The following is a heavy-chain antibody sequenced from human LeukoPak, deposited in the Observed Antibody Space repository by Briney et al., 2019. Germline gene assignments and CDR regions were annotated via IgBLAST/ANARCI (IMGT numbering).Heavy chain of an antibody. CDR2: IHHDGRI. CDR3: ARSHDHLWGNYPDY. CDR1: GGSIDSTNW. J-gene: IGHJ4*02. Sequence: SETLSLTCDVSGGSIDSTNWWNWVCQPPGKGLEWIGEIHHDGRINYNPSLKSRVTLSVDKSKNQFSLRLNSVTAADTAMYYCARSHDHLWGNYPDYWGQGTLVTVSS. V-gene: IGHV4/OR15-8*01. D-gene: IGHD3-16*02.